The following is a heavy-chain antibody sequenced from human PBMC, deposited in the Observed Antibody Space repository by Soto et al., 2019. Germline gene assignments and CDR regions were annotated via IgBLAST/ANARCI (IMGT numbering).Heavy chain of an antibody. CDR2: IKYDGSST. Sequence: EVQLVESGGGLVQPGGSLRLSCTASGFTFSSYWMHWVRQAPGKGLVWVSRIKYDGSSTSYADSVKGRFTISRDNAKNTVHFQRNSRRAEATAVYNWARGKRNYYVVDVWAQGTTVPSP. J-gene: IGHJ6*02. CDR3: ARGKRNYYVVDV. V-gene: IGHV3-74*01. CDR1: GFTFSSYW.